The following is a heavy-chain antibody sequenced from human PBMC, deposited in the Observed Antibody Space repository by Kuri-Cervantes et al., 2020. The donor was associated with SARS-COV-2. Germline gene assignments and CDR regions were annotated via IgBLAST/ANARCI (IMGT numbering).Heavy chain of an antibody. V-gene: IGHV1-24*01. J-gene: IGHJ5*02. CDR1: GYTLTELS. CDR2: FDPEDGET. CDR3: AREGGTVRGVPHWFDP. Sequence: ASVKLSCKVSGYTLTELSMHWVRQAPGKGLEWMGGFDPEDGETIYAQKFQGRVTMTEDTSTDTAYMELSSLRAEVTAVYYCAREGGTVRGVPHWFDPWGQGTLVTVSS. D-gene: IGHD3-10*01.